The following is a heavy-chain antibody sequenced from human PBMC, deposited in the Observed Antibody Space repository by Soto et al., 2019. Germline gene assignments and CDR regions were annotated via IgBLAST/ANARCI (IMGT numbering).Heavy chain of an antibody. CDR3: ATQGAPIETPLDDY. D-gene: IGHD1-1*01. V-gene: IGHV3-23*01. J-gene: IGHJ4*02. CDR2: ISGSGGST. CDR1: GFTFSSYA. Sequence: EVQLLESGGGLVQPGGSLRLSCAASGFTFSSYAMSWVRQAPGKGLEWVSAISGSGGSTYYADSVKGRFTISRDNSKNTLYLQMNSLRAEDTAVYYCATQGAPIETPLDDYWGQGTLVTVSS.